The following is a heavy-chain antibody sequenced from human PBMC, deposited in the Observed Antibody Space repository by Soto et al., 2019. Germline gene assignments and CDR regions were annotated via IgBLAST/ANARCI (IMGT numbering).Heavy chain of an antibody. J-gene: IGHJ4*02. D-gene: IGHD3-22*01. CDR1: GFTFSNAW. CDR3: TTDDYYDSSGRGY. Sequence: GGSLRLSCAASGFTFSNAWMSWVRQAPGKGLEWVGRIKSKTDGGTTDYAATVKGRFTISRDDSKNTLYLQMNSLKTEDTAVYYYTTDDYYDSSGRGYWGQGTLVTVSS. V-gene: IGHV3-15*01. CDR2: IKSKTDGGTT.